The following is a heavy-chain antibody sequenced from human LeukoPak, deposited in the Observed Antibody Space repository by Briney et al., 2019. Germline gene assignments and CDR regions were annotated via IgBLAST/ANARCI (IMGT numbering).Heavy chain of an antibody. D-gene: IGHD4-17*01. CDR1: GGTFSSYA. CDR2: IIPIFGTA. V-gene: IGHV1-69*13. J-gene: IGHJ4*02. Sequence: ASVKVSCKASGGTFSSYAICWVRQAPGQGLEWMGGIIPIFGTANYAQKFQGRVTITADESTSTAYMELSSLRSEDTAVYYCARGTVPTDFDYWGQGTLVTVSS. CDR3: ARGTVPTDFDY.